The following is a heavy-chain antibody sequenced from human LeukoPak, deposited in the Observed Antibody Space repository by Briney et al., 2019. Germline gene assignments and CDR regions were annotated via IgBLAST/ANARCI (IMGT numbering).Heavy chain of an antibody. CDR1: GGSISSGGYS. D-gene: IGHD6-19*01. Sequence: RASETLSLTCTVSGGSISSGGYSWSWIRQPPGKGLEWIGYIYHSGSTYYNPSLKSRVTISVDRSKNQFSLKLSSVTAADTAVYYCASAWEWLVLGWGQGTLVTVSS. CDR3: ASAWEWLVLG. J-gene: IGHJ4*02. V-gene: IGHV4-30-2*01. CDR2: IYHSGST.